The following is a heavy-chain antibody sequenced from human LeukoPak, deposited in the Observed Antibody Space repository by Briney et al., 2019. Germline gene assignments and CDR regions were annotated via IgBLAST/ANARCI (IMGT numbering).Heavy chain of an antibody. D-gene: IGHD3-16*02. CDR2: IKSDGSST. V-gene: IGHV3-74*01. CDR1: GFTFSSYW. CDR3: TKDSGALGIWGSYRQGDY. Sequence: GGSLRLSCAASGFTFSSYWMHWVRQAPGKGLVWVSRIKSDGSSTSYADSVKGRFTISRDNAKNTLYLQMNSLRAEDTAVYYCTKDSGALGIWGSYRQGDYWGQGTLVTVSA. J-gene: IGHJ4*02.